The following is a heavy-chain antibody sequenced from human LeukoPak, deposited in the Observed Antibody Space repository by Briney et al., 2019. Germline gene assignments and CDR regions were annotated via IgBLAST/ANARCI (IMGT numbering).Heavy chain of an antibody. CDR1: GYTFTSYG. Sequence: ASVKGSCQASGYTFTSYGISWVRQAPGQGLEWMGWINTYNGNTYYAQKLQGRVTMTTDTSTSTAYMELRSLRSDDTAVYYCARASHIVVVVAATLGFRMDNWFDPWGQGTLVTVSS. D-gene: IGHD2-15*01. J-gene: IGHJ5*02. CDR3: ARASHIVVVVAATLGFRMDNWFDP. CDR2: INTYNGNT. V-gene: IGHV1-18*01.